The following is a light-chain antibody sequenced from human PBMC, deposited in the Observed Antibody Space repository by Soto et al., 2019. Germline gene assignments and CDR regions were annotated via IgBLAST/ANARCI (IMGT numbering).Light chain of an antibody. CDR2: EAS. J-gene: IGKJ5*01. V-gene: IGKV1-5*01. CDR1: QSISTW. CDR3: QQLRMYPST. Sequence: DVEMTQSPPTLSASVGDRVTITCRASQSISTWVAWYQQRTGKAPKXLIYEASTLESGVPSRFRGSGSGAEFTLTITSLQAEDCATDYGQQLRMYPSTFGGGTRLDI.